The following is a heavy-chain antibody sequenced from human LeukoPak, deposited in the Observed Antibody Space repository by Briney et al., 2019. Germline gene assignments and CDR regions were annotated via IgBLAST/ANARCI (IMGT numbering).Heavy chain of an antibody. J-gene: IGHJ3*02. CDR1: GYTFTSYG. V-gene: IGHV1-18*01. Sequence: GASVRVSCKASGYTFTSYGISWVRQAPGQGLEWMGWISAYNGNTNYAQKLQGRVTMTTDTSTSTAYMELRSLRSDDTAVYYCARAGTTVVTRDAFDIWGQGTMVTVSS. CDR3: ARAGTTVVTRDAFDI. CDR2: ISAYNGNT. D-gene: IGHD4-23*01.